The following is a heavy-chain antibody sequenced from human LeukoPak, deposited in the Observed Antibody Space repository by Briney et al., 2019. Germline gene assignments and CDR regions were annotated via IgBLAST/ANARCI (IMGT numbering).Heavy chain of an antibody. V-gene: IGHV6-1*01. D-gene: IGHD1-14*01. CDR3: ARRSPNQDFDY. CDR1: GDSLSSNTAA. Sequence: SQTLSLTCAISGDSLSSNTAAWKWLRQSPSRGLEWLGRTYYRSKWYNDYAVSVRSLITINSETSKNQFSLQLNSLTPQDTALYYSARRSPNQDFDYWGQGTLVTVSP. CDR2: TYYRSKWYN. J-gene: IGHJ4*02.